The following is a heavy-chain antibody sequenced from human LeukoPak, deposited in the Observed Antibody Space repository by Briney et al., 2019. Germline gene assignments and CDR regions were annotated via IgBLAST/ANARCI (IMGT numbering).Heavy chain of an antibody. J-gene: IGHJ4*02. Sequence: GESLKTSCRGLGYRFTSYWIGWVRQIPGKGLEGMGIIYPVDTDNRYSPSVQGQVTISADTSISTAYLQWSSLKASDTAMYYCGSQGPNYGDYCVYYWGEGTLVTVSS. CDR1: GYRFTSYW. CDR3: GSQGPNYGDYCVYY. D-gene: IGHD4-17*01. CDR2: IYPVDTDN. V-gene: IGHV5-51*01.